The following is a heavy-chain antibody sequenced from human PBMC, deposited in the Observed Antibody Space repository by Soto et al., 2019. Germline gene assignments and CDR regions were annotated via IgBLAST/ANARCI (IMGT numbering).Heavy chain of an antibody. V-gene: IGHV4-39*01. D-gene: IGHD6-13*01. CDR2: IYYSGST. Sequence: PSETLSLTCTVSGGSISSSSYYWGWIRQPPGKGLEWIGSIYYSGSTYYNPSLKSRVTTSVDTSKNQFSLKLSSVTAADTAVYYCARHASGGGSSWYWGEELYYYGMDVWGQGTTVTVSS. CDR1: GGSISSSSYY. CDR3: ARHASGGGSSWYWGEELYYYGMDV. J-gene: IGHJ6*02.